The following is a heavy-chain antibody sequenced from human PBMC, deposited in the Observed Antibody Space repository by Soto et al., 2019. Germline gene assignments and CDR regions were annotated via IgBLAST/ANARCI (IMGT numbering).Heavy chain of an antibody. CDR2: VYYGGST. Sequence: QLHLQESGPGLVKPSETLSLTCTVSGGSISSSSYYWGWIRQPPGKVLEWIGNVYYGGSTYYNPSLKSRVTISVETSTSQFSLTLSSVTAADTAVYYCAGGDYYHSSGYYFYYYTMDVWGQGTTVTVSS. CDR1: GGSISSSSYY. CDR3: AGGDYYHSSGYYFYYYTMDV. V-gene: IGHV4-39*01. J-gene: IGHJ6*02. D-gene: IGHD3-22*01.